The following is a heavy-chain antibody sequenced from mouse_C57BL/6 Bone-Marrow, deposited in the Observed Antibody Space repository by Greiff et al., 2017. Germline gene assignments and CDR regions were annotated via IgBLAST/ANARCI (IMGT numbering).Heavy chain of an antibody. Sequence: VQLQQSGAELVKPGASVKISCKASGYAFSSYWMNWVKQRPGKGLEWIGQIYPGDGDTNYNGKFKGKATLTADKSSSTAYMPLSSLTSEDSAVYFCAGGPIYYGSSWFAYWGQGTLVTVSA. CDR3: AGGPIYYGSSWFAY. J-gene: IGHJ3*01. CDR1: GYAFSSYW. D-gene: IGHD2-1*01. V-gene: IGHV1-80*01. CDR2: IYPGDGDT.